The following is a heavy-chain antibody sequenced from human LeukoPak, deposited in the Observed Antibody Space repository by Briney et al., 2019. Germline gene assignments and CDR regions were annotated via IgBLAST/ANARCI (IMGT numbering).Heavy chain of an antibody. D-gene: IGHD6-6*01. V-gene: IGHV4-38-2*01. CDR2: IYHSGTT. CDR1: GYSISSGYH. J-gene: IGHJ4*02. CDR3: ARLAFGSTSSVGHACFDY. Sequence: SXXLSLTCAVSGYSISSGYHWGWIRQPPGKGLEWIGIIYHSGTTYYNPSLNSRITISVDTSKNQFSLKLSSVTAADTAVYSCARLAFGSTSSVGHACFDYWGQGALVTVSS.